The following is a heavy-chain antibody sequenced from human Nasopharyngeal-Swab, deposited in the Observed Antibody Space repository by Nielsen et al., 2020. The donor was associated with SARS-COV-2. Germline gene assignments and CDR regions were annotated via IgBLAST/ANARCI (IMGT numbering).Heavy chain of an antibody. V-gene: IGHV3-53*04. CDR3: ARDLDSGSYHY. CDR1: GFTVSSNY. J-gene: IGHJ4*02. CDR2: IYSGGSA. D-gene: IGHD1-26*01. Sequence: GESQKTSWAASGFTVSSNYMSGGRQAPGKGLEWVSVIYSGGSAYYADSVKGRFTISRHNSKNTLYLQMNSLRAEDTAVYYCARDLDSGSYHYWGQGTLVTVSS.